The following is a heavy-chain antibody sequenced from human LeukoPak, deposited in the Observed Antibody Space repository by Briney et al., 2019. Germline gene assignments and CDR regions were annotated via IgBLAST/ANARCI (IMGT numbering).Heavy chain of an antibody. CDR3: ARRSGTGILNYYYSGMGV. Sequence: GASVKVSCKASGGTFSSYAISWVRQAPGQGLEWMGGIIPIFGTANYAQKFQGRVTITADKSTSTAYMELSSLRSEDTAVYYCARRSGTGILNYYYSGMGVWGKGNTVTVSS. V-gene: IGHV1-69*06. D-gene: IGHD2-15*01. CDR1: GGTFSSYA. J-gene: IGHJ6*04. CDR2: IIPIFGTA.